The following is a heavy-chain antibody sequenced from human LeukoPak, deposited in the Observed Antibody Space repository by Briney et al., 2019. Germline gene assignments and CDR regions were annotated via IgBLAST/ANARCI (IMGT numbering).Heavy chain of an antibody. J-gene: IGHJ4*02. Sequence: PGGSLRLSCAASGFTFSNYGMHWVRQAPGKGLEWVAFVRSDGSNTFYADSVKGRFTISRDNSKNTLYLQMNSLRAEDTAVYYCARGPRDIVVVPAAMKAYYFDYWGQGTLVTVSS. CDR3: ARGPRDIVVVPAAMKAYYFDY. CDR2: VRSDGSNT. CDR1: GFTFSNYG. V-gene: IGHV3-30*02. D-gene: IGHD2-2*01.